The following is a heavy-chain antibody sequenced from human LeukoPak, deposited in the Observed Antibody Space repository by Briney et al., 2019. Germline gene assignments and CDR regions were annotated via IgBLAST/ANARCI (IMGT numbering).Heavy chain of an antibody. D-gene: IGHD2-2*01. CDR2: IYRGDKT. J-gene: IGHJ4*02. CDR1: GFTVSTNY. V-gene: IGHV3-66*01. Sequence: GGSLRLSCAASGFTVSTNYMTWVRQAPGKGLEWVSVIYRGDKTDYADSVKGRFIISRDNSTNTLSLQMNSLRAEDTAVYYCARTAYCPSTTCSYCDSWGQGTLVTVSS. CDR3: ARTAYCPSTTCSYCDS.